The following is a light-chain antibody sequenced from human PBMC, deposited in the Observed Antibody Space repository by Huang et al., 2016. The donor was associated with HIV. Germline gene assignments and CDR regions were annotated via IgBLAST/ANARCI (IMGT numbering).Light chain of an antibody. V-gene: IGKV1-9*01. Sequence: IQLTQSPSSLSASVGDRVSLSCRASQGISSYLAWYQQTPGKAPKLLIYSASTLQSGVPSRFSGSGSGTDFTLTISNLQPEDFATYYCHQLYSYPLTFGGGTNVEIK. CDR2: SAS. J-gene: IGKJ4*01. CDR3: HQLYSYPLT. CDR1: QGISSY.